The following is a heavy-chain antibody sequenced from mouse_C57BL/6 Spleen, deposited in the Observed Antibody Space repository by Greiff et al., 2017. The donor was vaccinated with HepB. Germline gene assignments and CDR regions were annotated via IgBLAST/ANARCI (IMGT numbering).Heavy chain of an antibody. CDR3: TTRDDFDV. Sequence: VQLQQSGAELVRPGASVKLSCTASGFNIKDYYMHWVKQRPEQGLEWIGRIDPEDGDTEYAPKFQGKATMTADTSSKEAYLQLSSLTSEDTAVYYCTTRDDFDVWGTGTTVTVSS. V-gene: IGHV14-1*01. D-gene: IGHD3-3*01. J-gene: IGHJ1*03. CDR2: IDPEDGDT. CDR1: GFNIKDYY.